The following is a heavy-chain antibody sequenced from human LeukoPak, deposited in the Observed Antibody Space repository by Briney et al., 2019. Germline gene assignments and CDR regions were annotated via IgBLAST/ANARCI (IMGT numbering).Heavy chain of an antibody. CDR2: INPNSGGT. V-gene: IGHV1-2*02. CDR1: GYTFTGYY. J-gene: IGHJ5*02. CDR3: ARDCNYVPLNWFDP. D-gene: IGHD4-11*01. Sequence: GASVKVSCKASGYTFTGYYMHWVRQAPGQGLEWMGWINPNSGGTNYAQKFQGRVTMTRDTSISTAYMELSRLRSDDTAVYYCARDCNYVPLNWFDPWGQGTLVTVSS.